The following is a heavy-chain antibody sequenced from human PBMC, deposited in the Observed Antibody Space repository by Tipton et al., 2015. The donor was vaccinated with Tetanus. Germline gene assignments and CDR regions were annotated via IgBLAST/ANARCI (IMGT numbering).Heavy chain of an antibody. J-gene: IGHJ4*02. D-gene: IGHD6-19*01. CDR3: ARLVKQWLIPEDY. CDR1: GGTFTNHA. CDR2: ITPIFGTT. Sequence: QVQLVQSGAEMKKPGSSVKVSCRASGGTFTNHALSWVRQAPGQGLEWVGGITPIFGTTNSAQKFQGRVTMTTDTSANTAYMELRSLRSDDTAVYFCARLVKQWLIPEDYWGQGTLVTVSS. V-gene: IGHV1-69*06.